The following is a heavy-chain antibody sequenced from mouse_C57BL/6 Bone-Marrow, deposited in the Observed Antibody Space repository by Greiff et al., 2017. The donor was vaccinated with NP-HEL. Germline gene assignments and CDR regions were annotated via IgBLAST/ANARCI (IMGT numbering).Heavy chain of an antibody. V-gene: IGHV1-47*01. CDR1: GYTFTTYP. D-gene: IGHD2-1*01. Sequence: VQVVESGAELVKPGASVKMSCKASGYTFTTYPIEWMKQNHGKSLEWIGNFHPYNDDTKYNEKFKGKATLTVEKSSSTVYLELSRLTSDDSAVYYCARGDGNQGAWFAYWGQGTLVTVSA. CDR2: FHPYNDDT. J-gene: IGHJ3*01. CDR3: ARGDGNQGAWFAY.